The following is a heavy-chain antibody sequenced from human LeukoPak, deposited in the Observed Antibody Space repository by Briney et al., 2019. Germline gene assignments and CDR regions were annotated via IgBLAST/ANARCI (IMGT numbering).Heavy chain of an antibody. CDR3: AKSNRYCDSASCYEAFDI. D-gene: IGHD2-2*01. J-gene: IGHJ3*02. V-gene: IGHV4-59*01. CDR2: IYYSGSP. CDR1: GASISIYS. Sequence: PSETLSLTCTVSGASISIYSWSWIRQPPGQGLECIGYIYYSGSPNYNPSLKSRVTMSVDASKNQFSLKVSSVIAADTAVYYCAKSNRYCDSASCYEAFDIWGQGTMVTVSS.